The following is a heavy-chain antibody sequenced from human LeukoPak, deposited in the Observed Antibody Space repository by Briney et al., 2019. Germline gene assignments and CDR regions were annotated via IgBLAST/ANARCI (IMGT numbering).Heavy chain of an antibody. CDR2: IYHSGST. D-gene: IGHD2-21*02. CDR1: DYSISSAYY. V-gene: IGHV4-38-2*02. Sequence: PSETLSLTCAVSDYSISSAYYWGWIRQPPGKGLEWIGSIYHSGSTDYNPSLKSRVTISVDTSKNQFSLKLRSVTTADTAVYYCARDQAYCGGDCYFDFWGQGTLVTVSS. CDR3: ARDQAYCGGDCYFDF. J-gene: IGHJ4*02.